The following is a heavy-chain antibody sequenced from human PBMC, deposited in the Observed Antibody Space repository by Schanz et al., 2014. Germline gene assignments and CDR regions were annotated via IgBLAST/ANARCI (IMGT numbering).Heavy chain of an antibody. Sequence: DVQLLESGGGLVQPGGSLRLSCAASGFTFTNYAMSWVRQAPGKGLEWVGRIKGKTDGGTADYAAPMKGRFTISRDDSKNTLFLQMNSLRAEDTAVYYCARKVVATIGGYYDNWGQGTLVIVSS. CDR2: IKGKTDGGTA. V-gene: IGHV3-15*01. D-gene: IGHD5-12*01. CDR3: ARKVVATIGGYYDN. CDR1: GFTFTNYA. J-gene: IGHJ4*02.